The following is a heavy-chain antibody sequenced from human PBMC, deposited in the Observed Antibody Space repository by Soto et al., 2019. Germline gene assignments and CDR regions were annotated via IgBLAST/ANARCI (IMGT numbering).Heavy chain of an antibody. CDR3: ARRWDDILTGYLPHYFDY. J-gene: IGHJ4*02. CDR1: CGSISSYY. Sequence: SGTLSLTRTVSCGSISSYYWSWVREPPGKALEWIVYIYYSGSTNYNPSLKSRVTISVDTSKNQFSLKLSSVTAADTAVYYCARRWDDILTGYLPHYFDYWGQGTLVTVSS. D-gene: IGHD3-9*01. V-gene: IGHV4-59*08. CDR2: IYYSGST.